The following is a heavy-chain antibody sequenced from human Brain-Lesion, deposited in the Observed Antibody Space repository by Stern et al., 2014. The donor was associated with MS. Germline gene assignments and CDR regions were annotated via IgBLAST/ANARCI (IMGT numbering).Heavy chain of an antibody. CDR3: ARDQRGITIFGVVTDYYYLGMDV. D-gene: IGHD3-3*01. Sequence: VQLVESGAEVKKPGASVKVSCKTSGYIFTGYYIHWVRQAPGQGLEWMAWINPNTGGTKYAPKFQGRGTMSRDTSISTAYVELSSLTSDDTAVYYCARDQRGITIFGVVTDYYYLGMDVWGQGTTVTVSS. CDR1: GYIFTGYY. V-gene: IGHV1-2*02. J-gene: IGHJ6*02. CDR2: INPNTGGT.